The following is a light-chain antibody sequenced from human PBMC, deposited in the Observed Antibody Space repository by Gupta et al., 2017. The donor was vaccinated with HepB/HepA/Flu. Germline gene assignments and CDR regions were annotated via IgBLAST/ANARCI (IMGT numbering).Light chain of an antibody. Sequence: DIQMTQSPSSLSASVGDRVTITCQASQDISNYLNWYQQKPGKAPKLLIYDASNLETGVTSRFSGSGFGKDFPFTISSRQPEDIATYYCHQYDNLPPVTFGHGTKVDIK. CDR1: QDISNY. J-gene: IGKJ3*01. CDR2: DAS. CDR3: HQYDNLPPVT. V-gene: IGKV1-33*01.